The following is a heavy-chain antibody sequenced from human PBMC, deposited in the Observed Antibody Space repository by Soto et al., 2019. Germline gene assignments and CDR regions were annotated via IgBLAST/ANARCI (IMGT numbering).Heavy chain of an antibody. Sequence: QVQLVQSGAEVKKPGASVKISCKASGYSFTDHYIHWIRQAPGQGLEWMGWIIPNDGGTKYAQKFQDRITMTRDTSITTAYMDLSRLRSDDTAVYYCARGAFDRSGNYLAGWFDPWGQGTLVTVSS. D-gene: IGHD3-22*01. CDR3: ARGAFDRSGNYLAGWFDP. J-gene: IGHJ5*02. CDR2: IIPNDGGT. CDR1: GYSFTDHY. V-gene: IGHV1-2*02.